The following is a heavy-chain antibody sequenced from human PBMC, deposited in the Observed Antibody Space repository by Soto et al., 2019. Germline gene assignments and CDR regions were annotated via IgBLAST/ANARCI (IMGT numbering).Heavy chain of an antibody. D-gene: IGHD2-2*02. CDR2: LYWDNTR. J-gene: IGHJ6*04. V-gene: IGHV2-5*02. Sequence: QITLKESRPTLVKPTQTLTLTCSFSGFSLYTRGVGVGWVRQPPGKALEWLALLYWDNTRRYSPSLKNSLTIAKGTSENQVVLTMTNMDPEDTGTYYCARYTTDTYFDVWGKGTTVTVSS. CDR3: ARYTTDTYFDV. CDR1: GFSLYTRGVG.